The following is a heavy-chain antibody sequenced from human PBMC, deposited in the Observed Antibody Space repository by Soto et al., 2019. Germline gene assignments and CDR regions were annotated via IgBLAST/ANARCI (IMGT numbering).Heavy chain of an antibody. V-gene: IGHV1-8*01. Sequence: VRQATGQGLEWMGWMNPNSGNTGYAQKFQGRVTMTRNTSISTAYMELSSLRSEDTAVYYCARVTYYDILTGYSYFDYWGQGTLVTVSS. CDR2: MNPNSGNT. J-gene: IGHJ4*02. D-gene: IGHD3-9*01. CDR3: ARVTYYDILTGYSYFDY.